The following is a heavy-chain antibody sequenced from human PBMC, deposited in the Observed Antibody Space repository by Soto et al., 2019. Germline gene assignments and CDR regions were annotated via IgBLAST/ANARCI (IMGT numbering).Heavy chain of an antibody. V-gene: IGHV1-3*01. CDR3: ARAPRSSGYYHYAMDV. Sequence: QVQFVQSGAEVKKPGASVKVSCEASGYTFSNYAIHWVRQAPGQRLEWMAWINAGNGDTKYSQNFQGRVTITRDTSASTAYMDLSSLRPEDTAVYYCARAPRSSGYYHYAMDVWGQETTVTVS. D-gene: IGHD3-9*01. J-gene: IGHJ6*02. CDR2: INAGNGDT. CDR1: GYTFSNYA.